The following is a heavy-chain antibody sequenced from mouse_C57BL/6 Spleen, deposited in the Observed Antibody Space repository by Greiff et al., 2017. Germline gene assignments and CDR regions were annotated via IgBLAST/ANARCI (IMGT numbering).Heavy chain of an antibody. CDR1: GFTFSSYA. Sequence: EVQGVESGEGLVKPGGSLKLSCAASGFTFSSYAMSWVRQTPEKRLEWVAYISCGGDYIYYADTVKGRFTIARDNARNTLYLQMSSLTSEDTAMYYCTIDDGDGGYLEVWGTGTTVTVSS. J-gene: IGHJ1*03. D-gene: IGHD2-13*01. CDR3: TIDDGDGGYLEV. V-gene: IGHV5-9-1*02. CDR2: ISCGGDYI.